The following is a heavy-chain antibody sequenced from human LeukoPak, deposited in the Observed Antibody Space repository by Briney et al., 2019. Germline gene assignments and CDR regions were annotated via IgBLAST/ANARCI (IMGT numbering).Heavy chain of an antibody. CDR3: ARDTLEYSNSPDALDI. CDR1: GFTFSSYW. CDR2: IGSSGSTV. J-gene: IGHJ3*02. D-gene: IGHD4-23*01. V-gene: IGHV3-48*02. Sequence: AGGSLRLSCAASGFTFSSYWMNWVRQAPGKGLEWVSYIGSSGSTVYYADSVKGRFTISRDNAKNSLYMQMESLRDEDTAIYYCARDTLEYSNSPDALDIWGQGTMVTVSS.